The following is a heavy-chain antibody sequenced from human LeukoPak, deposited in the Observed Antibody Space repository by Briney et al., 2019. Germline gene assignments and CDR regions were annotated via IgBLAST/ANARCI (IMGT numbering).Heavy chain of an antibody. V-gene: IGHV4-34*01. J-gene: IGHJ4*02. CDR3: ARGELGRPHYFDY. Sequence: SETLSLTCAVYGGSFSDYYWSWIRQPPGKGLEWIGEINHSGSTTYNPSLKCRVTISVDTSKNQFSLKLTSVTAADTAVYYCARGELGRPHYFDYWGQGTLVTVSS. CDR2: INHSGST. D-gene: IGHD1-26*01. CDR1: GGSFSDYY.